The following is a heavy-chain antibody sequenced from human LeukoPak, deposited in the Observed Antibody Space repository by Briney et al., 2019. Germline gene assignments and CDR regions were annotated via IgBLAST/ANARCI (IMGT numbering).Heavy chain of an antibody. J-gene: IGHJ4*02. CDR1: GFTFRNYW. V-gene: IGHV3-7*01. D-gene: IGHD2-15*01. CDR2: TKPDGTAE. CDR3: ARDGGLHTNFDY. Sequence: GGSLRLSCAASGFTFRNYWMGWVRPAPGKGLEWVANTKPDGTAEYYADSVRGRFTTSRDNANNFLYLQMNSLRGEDTAVYYCARDGGLHTNFDYWGQGTLVTVSS.